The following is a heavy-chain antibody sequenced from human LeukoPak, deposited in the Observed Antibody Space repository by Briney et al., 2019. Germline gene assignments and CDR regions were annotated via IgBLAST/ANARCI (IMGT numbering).Heavy chain of an antibody. CDR1: GFTFSSYK. D-gene: IGHD3-22*01. CDR2: ISSSGSTI. Sequence: PGRSLRLSCAASGFTFSSYKMNWVRQAPGKGLEWFSYISSSGSTIYYADSVKGRFTISRDNAKNSLYLQMNSLRAEDTAVYYCARESDNYDSSGYYPLPFDYWGQGTLVTVSS. V-gene: IGHV3-48*03. CDR3: ARESDNYDSSGYYPLPFDY. J-gene: IGHJ4*02.